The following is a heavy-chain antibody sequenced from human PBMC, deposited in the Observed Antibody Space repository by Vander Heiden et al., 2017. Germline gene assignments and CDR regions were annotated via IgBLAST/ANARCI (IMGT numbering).Heavy chain of an antibody. CDR2: ISSSSSYI. J-gene: IGHJ3*02. V-gene: IGHV3-21*01. D-gene: IGHD5-12*01. CDR3: ARGEVATIRAFDI. Sequence: EVQLVESGGGLVKPGGSLRLSCAASGFTFSRYSMNWVRQAPGKGLEWVSSISSSSSYIYYADSVKGRFTISRDNAKNSLYLQMNSLRAEDTAVYYCARGEVATIRAFDIWGQGTMVTVSS. CDR1: GFTFSRYS.